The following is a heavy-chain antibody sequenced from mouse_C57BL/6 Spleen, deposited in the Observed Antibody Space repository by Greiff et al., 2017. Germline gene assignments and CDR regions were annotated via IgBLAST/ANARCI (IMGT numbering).Heavy chain of an antibody. CDR2: IYPGSGST. V-gene: IGHV1-55*01. D-gene: IGHD1-1*01. J-gene: IGHJ1*03. CDR3: ARKDGSSYWYFDV. Sequence: VQLQQPGAELVKPGASVKMSCTASGYTFTSYWITWVKQRPGQGLEWIGDIYPGSGSTNYNEKFKSKATLTVDTSSSTAYMQLSSLTSEDSAVYYCARKDGSSYWYFDVWGTGTTVTVSS. CDR1: GYTFTSYW.